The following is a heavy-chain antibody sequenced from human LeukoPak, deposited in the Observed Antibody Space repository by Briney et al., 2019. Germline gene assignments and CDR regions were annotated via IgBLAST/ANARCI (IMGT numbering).Heavy chain of an antibody. CDR2: IYYSGST. CDR1: GGSISSSSYY. CDR3: ARSGGTYYDFWSGYYDGGVLTYYFDY. V-gene: IGHV4-39*07. Sequence: PSETLALTCTVSGGSISSSSYYWGWIRQPPGKGLEWIGSIYYSGSTNYNPSLKTRVSVSVDTSKNQFSLKLSSVTAADTAVYYCARSGGTYYDFWSGYYDGGVLTYYFDYWGQGTLVTVSS. J-gene: IGHJ4*02. D-gene: IGHD3-3*01.